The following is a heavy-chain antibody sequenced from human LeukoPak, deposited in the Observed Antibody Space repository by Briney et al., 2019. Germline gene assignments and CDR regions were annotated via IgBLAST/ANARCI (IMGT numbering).Heavy chain of an antibody. CDR3: ARRKGSSGYYYGLGY. CDR2: INPNSGGT. D-gene: IGHD3-22*01. CDR1: GYTFTGYY. Sequence: GASVKVSCKASGYTFTGYYMHWVRQAPGQGLEWMGWINPNSGGTDYAQKFQGRVTMTRDTSISTAYMELSRLRSDDTVVYYCARRKGSSGYYYGLGYWGQGTLVTVSS. J-gene: IGHJ4*02. V-gene: IGHV1-2*02.